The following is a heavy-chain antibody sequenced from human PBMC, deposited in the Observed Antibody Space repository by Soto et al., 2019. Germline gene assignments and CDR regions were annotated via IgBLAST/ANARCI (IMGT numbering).Heavy chain of an antibody. CDR1: GGTFSSYA. V-gene: IGHV1-69*13. Sequence: SVKVSCKASGGTFSSYAISWVRQAPGQGLEWMGGIIPIFGTANYAQKFQGRVTITADESTSTAYMELSSLRSEDTAVYYCARDPVDCSGGSCWAGKRFDPWGRGTLVTVSS. CDR3: ARDPVDCSGGSCWAGKRFDP. D-gene: IGHD2-15*01. J-gene: IGHJ5*02. CDR2: IIPIFGTA.